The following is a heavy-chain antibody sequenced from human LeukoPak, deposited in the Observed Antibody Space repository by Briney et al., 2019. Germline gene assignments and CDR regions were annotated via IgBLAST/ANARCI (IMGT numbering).Heavy chain of an antibody. Sequence: PGGSLTLSCAASRFTFSSYEMNWVRQPPGKGLDRVGRNKIKSDSGTTDYAAPVKGRFTISRDDAKNTLYLQMNSLKAEDTAVYYCTTVDSMGYYFDYWGQGTLVTVSS. V-gene: IGHV3-15*01. CDR2: NKIKSDSGTT. CDR1: RFTFSSYE. J-gene: IGHJ4*02. CDR3: TTVDSMGYYFDY. D-gene: IGHD3-22*01.